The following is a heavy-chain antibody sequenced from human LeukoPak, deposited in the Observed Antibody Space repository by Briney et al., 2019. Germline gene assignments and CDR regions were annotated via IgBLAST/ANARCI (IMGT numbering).Heavy chain of an antibody. Sequence: SETLSLTCAVYGGSFSGYYWSWIRQAPGKGLEWIGEINHSGSTNYNPSLKSRVTISVDTSKNQFSLKLSSVTAADTAVYYCAREGDGYNLDYWGQGTLVTVSS. D-gene: IGHD5-24*01. CDR3: AREGDGYNLDY. V-gene: IGHV4-34*01. CDR1: GGSFSGYY. CDR2: INHSGST. J-gene: IGHJ4*02.